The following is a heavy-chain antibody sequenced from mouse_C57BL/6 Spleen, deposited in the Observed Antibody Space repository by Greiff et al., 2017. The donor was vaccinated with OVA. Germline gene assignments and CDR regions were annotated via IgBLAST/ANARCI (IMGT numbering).Heavy chain of an antibody. D-gene: IGHD1-1*01. CDR3: ARYRGLLWYFDV. Sequence: EVMLVESGGGLVQPGGSLSLSCAASGFTFTDYYMSWVRQPPGKALEWLGFIRNKANGYTTEYSASVKGRFTISRDNSQSILYLQMNALRAEDSATYYCARYRGLLWYFDVWGTGTTVTVSS. CDR2: IRNKANGYTT. V-gene: IGHV7-3*01. CDR1: GFTFTDYY. J-gene: IGHJ1*03.